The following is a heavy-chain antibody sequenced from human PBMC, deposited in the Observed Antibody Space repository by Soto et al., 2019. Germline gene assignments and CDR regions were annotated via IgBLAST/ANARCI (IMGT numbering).Heavy chain of an antibody. CDR1: GGTFSTYA. Sequence: ASVKVSCKTSGGTFSTYAINWVRQAPGQGLEWMGAIIPLFGTADYSQKFQGRVTITADESTSTAYMELSSLRSDDTAVYFCARPKGTYSSGYYYFDFWGRGTLVTV. D-gene: IGHD6-19*01. CDR2: IIPLFGTA. V-gene: IGHV1-69*13. J-gene: IGHJ4*02. CDR3: ARPKGTYSSGYYYFDF.